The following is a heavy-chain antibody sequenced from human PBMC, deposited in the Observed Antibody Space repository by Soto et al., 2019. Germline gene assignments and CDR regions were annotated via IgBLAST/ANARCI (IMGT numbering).Heavy chain of an antibody. CDR3: ARDDTYYNDSSGYRYYYYGMDV. CDR2: INPNSGGT. V-gene: IGHV1-2*04. J-gene: IGHJ6*02. D-gene: IGHD3-22*01. Sequence: GASVKVSCKASGYTFTGYYMHWVRQAPGQGLEWMGRINPNSGGTNYAQKFQGWVTMTRDTSISTAYMELSRLRSDDTAVYYCARDDTYYNDSSGYRYYYYGMDVWGQGTTVTVSS. CDR1: GYTFTGYY.